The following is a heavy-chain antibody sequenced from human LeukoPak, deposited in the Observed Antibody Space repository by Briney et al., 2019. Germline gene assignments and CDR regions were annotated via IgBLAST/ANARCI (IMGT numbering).Heavy chain of an antibody. CDR3: ARRGSLGYRYGLYLFYF. Sequence: SETLSLTCTVSGGSISSYYWSWIRQPPGKGLEWIGYIYYSGSTNYNPSLKSRVTISVDTSKNQFSLKLSSVTAADTAVYYCARRGSLGYRYGLYLFYFRGQGTLVTVSS. CDR1: GGSISSYY. V-gene: IGHV4-59*08. D-gene: IGHD5-18*01. J-gene: IGHJ4*02. CDR2: IYYSGST.